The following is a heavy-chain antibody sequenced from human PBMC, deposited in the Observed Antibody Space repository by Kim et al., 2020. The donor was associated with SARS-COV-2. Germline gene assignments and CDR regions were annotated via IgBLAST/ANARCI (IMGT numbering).Heavy chain of an antibody. CDR2: IYYSGST. J-gene: IGHJ6*02. CDR1: GGSISSYY. CDR3: ARDKSDSADYYYYGMDV. Sequence: SETLSLTCTVSGGSISSYYWSWIRQPPGKGLEWIGYIYYSGSTNYNPSLKSRVTISVDTSKNQFSLKLSSVTAADTAVYYCARDKSDSADYYYYGMDVWGQGTTVTVSS. D-gene: IGHD2-21*01. V-gene: IGHV4-59*01.